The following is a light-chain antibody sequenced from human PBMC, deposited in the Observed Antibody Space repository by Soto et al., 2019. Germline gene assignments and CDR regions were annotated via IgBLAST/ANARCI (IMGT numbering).Light chain of an antibody. J-gene: IGLJ3*02. Sequence: QSALTQPASVSGSPGQSITISCTGTSSDVGGYNYVSWYQQHPGKAPKVMIYEVSYRPSGVANRFSGSKSDNTASLTISGLQAEDEADYYCSSYTSSSTLVFGGGTKLTVL. CDR3: SSYTSSSTLV. CDR1: SSDVGGYNY. V-gene: IGLV2-14*01. CDR2: EVS.